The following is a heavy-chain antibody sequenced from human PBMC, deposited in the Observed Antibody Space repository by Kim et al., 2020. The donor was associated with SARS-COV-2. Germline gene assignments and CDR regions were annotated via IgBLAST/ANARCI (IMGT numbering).Heavy chain of an antibody. J-gene: IGHJ4*02. V-gene: IGHV4-34*01. CDR3: ARGHSSSWFRDY. Sequence: NYNPSRKSRVTISGDTSKNQFSLKRSSVTAADTAVYYCARGHSSSWFRDYWGQGTLVTVSS. D-gene: IGHD6-13*01.